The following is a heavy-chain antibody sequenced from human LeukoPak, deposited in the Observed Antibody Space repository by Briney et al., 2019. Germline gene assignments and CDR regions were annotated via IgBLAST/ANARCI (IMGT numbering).Heavy chain of an antibody. V-gene: IGHV1-46*01. Sequence: ASVKVSCKASGGTFSSYAISWVRQAPGQGLEWMGMINPSGGSTNYAQKFQGRVTMTGDTSTSTVYMELSSLRSEDTAVYYCARDGGGGDYYDSTGYWYYFEYWGQGTLVTVSS. CDR3: ARDGGGGDYYDSTGYWYYFEY. D-gene: IGHD3-22*01. CDR2: INPSGGST. J-gene: IGHJ4*02. CDR1: GGTFSSYA.